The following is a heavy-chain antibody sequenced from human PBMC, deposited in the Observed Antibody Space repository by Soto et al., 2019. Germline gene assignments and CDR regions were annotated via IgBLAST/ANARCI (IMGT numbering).Heavy chain of an antibody. D-gene: IGHD3-3*01. CDR3: AKKPVYDFWSGYYGDYYYYYMDV. J-gene: IGHJ6*03. Sequence: GGSLRLSCAASGFTFSSYGMHWVRQAPGKGLEWVAVISYGGSNKYYADSVKGRFTISRDNSKNTLYLQMNSLRAEDTAVYYCAKKPVYDFWSGYYGDYYYYYMDVWGKGTTVTVSS. V-gene: IGHV3-30-3*02. CDR2: ISYGGSNK. CDR1: GFTFSSYG.